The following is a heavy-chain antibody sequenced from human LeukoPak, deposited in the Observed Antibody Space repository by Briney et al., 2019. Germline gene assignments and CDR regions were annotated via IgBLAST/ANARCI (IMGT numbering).Heavy chain of an antibody. V-gene: IGHV6-1*01. D-gene: IGHD5-24*01. CDR1: GDTVSRNNPA. Sequence: SQTLSLTCAISGDTVSRNNPAWNWIRQSPSRGLEWLGRTYFKSKWYNDYAVSVKSRITINPDTSKNQFSLQLNSVTPEDTAVYYCARGWLQSGFDYWGQGTLVTVSS. CDR2: TYFKSKWYN. J-gene: IGHJ4*02. CDR3: ARGWLQSGFDY.